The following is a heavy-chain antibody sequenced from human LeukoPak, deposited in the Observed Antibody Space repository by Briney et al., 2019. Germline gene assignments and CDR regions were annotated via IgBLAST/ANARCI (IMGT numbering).Heavy chain of an antibody. CDR2: INPSGGST. V-gene: IGHV1-46*01. CDR1: GYTFTSYY. Sequence: GASVKVSCKASGYTFTSYYMHWVRQAPGQGLEWMGIINPSGGSTSYAQKFQGRVTMTRDTSTSTVYMELSSLRSEDTAVYYCARDLEAHKRRGGYSSSSGPHWFDPWGQGTLVTVSS. J-gene: IGHJ5*02. D-gene: IGHD6-6*01. CDR3: ARDLEAHKRRGGYSSSSGPHWFDP.